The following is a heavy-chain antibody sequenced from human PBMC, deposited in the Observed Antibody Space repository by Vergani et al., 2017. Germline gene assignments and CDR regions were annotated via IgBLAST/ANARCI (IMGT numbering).Heavy chain of an antibody. D-gene: IGHD3-16*01. Sequence: QVQLQESGPGLVKPSETLSLTCSVSGYSISRVYYWGWIRQPPGKGLEWIATVFHSGSAYYNPSLRRRVTISVETSKNQFSLRLTTLTAADTAVYYCARQFWVSQGVGAFETWGRGTEVSVSS. J-gene: IGHJ3*02. CDR2: VFHSGSA. V-gene: IGHV4-38-2*02. CDR3: ARQFWVSQGVGAFET. CDR1: GYSISRVYY.